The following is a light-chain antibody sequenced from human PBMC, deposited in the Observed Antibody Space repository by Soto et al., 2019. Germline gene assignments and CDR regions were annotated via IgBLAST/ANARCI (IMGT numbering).Light chain of an antibody. J-gene: IGLJ3*02. CDR2: SNN. CDR1: SSNIGSNT. CDR3: VAWDDTLDAQV. Sequence: QSVLTQPPSASGTPGQRVTISCSGRSSNIGSNTVNWYQQLPGTAPKVLIYSNNQRPSGVPDRFSGSKSGTSASLANSGLRSEDEADYYCVAWDDTLDAQVFGGGTKLTVL. V-gene: IGLV1-44*01.